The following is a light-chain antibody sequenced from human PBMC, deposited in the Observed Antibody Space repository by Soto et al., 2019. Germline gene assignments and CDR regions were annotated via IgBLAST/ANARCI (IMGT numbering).Light chain of an antibody. J-gene: IGLJ1*01. Sequence: QSALTQPASVSGSPGQSITISCTGTSGDVGKYNYVSWYQQHPGKAPKLMIHEVTGRPSGVSNRFSGAKSGNTASLTISGLHAEDEADYYCSSYATTSHVFGTGTKLTVL. CDR2: EVT. V-gene: IGLV2-14*01. CDR1: SGDVGKYNY. CDR3: SSYATTSHV.